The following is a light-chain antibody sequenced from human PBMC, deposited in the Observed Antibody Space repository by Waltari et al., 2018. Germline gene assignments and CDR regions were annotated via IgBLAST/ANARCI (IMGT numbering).Light chain of an antibody. CDR1: SSNFGAGYD. V-gene: IGLV1-40*01. Sequence: QPVLTQPPSMSGAPGPKVTIPSTGGSSNFGAGYDVQWYQQFPGTAPKLLIFGNTNRPAGVPGRFSGSRSGTSASLAIAGLQSEDEAVYYCQSFDSSLSASVFGIGTKLTVL. J-gene: IGLJ3*02. CDR3: QSFDSSLSASV. CDR2: GNT.